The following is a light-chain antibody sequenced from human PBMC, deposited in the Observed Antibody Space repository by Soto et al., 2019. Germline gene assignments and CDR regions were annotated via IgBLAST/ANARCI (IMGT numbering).Light chain of an antibody. Sequence: EIVMTQSPATLSVSPGERATLSCRASQSVSSNLAWYQQKPGQAPRLLIYGASTRATCIPARFSGSGSGTEFTLTISSLQSEDFAVYYCQQYNNWPPWTFGQGTKVDI. CDR2: GAS. CDR3: QQYNNWPPWT. V-gene: IGKV3-15*01. J-gene: IGKJ1*01. CDR1: QSVSSN.